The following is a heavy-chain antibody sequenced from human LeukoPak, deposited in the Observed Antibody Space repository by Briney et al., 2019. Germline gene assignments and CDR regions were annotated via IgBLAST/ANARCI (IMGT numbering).Heavy chain of an antibody. CDR1: GFTFSSYT. CDR3: ARGMRQIDDAFDL. Sequence: GGSLRLSCAASGFTFSSYTMNWVRQAPGRGLEWVSSISSTSTYIHDADSVKGRFTIYRDNAKNSLYLQMNSLRAEDTAMYYCARGMRQIDDAFDLWGQGTMVTVSS. J-gene: IGHJ3*01. CDR2: ISSTSTYI. D-gene: IGHD6-25*01. V-gene: IGHV3-21*06.